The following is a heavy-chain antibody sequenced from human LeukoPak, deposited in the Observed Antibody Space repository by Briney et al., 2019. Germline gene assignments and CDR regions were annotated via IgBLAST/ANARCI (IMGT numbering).Heavy chain of an antibody. CDR1: GGSISSYY. CDR2: IYYSGST. V-gene: IGHV4-59*01. Sequence: PSETLSLTCTVSGGSISSYYWSWIRQPPGKGLDWIGYIYYSGSTNYNPSLKSRVTISVDTSKNQFSLKLSSVTAADTAVYYCASGPYCSSTSCYGWYVDYWGQGTLVTVSS. D-gene: IGHD2-2*01. CDR3: ASGPYCSSTSCYGWYVDY. J-gene: IGHJ4*02.